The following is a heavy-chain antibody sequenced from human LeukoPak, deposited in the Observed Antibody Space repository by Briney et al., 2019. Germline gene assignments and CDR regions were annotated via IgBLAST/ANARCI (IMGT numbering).Heavy chain of an antibody. Sequence: PSQTLSLTCTASGGSISSGGYYWSWIRQHPGKGLEWIGYIYYSGSTYYNPSLKSRVTISVDTSKNQFSLKLSSVTAADTAVYYCARVEARFDIVATIDYWGQGTLVTVSS. CDR3: ARVEARFDIVATIDY. J-gene: IGHJ4*02. V-gene: IGHV4-31*03. CDR1: GGSISSGGYY. D-gene: IGHD5-12*01. CDR2: IYYSGST.